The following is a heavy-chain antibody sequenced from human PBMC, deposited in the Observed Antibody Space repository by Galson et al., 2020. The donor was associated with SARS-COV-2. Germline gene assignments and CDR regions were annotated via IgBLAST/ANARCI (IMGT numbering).Heavy chain of an antibody. CDR2: IKYDGSEE. CDR3: ARDGYQYTMDV. V-gene: IGHV3-7*01. Sequence: GESLKISCTASGFTFRNYWMSWVRQAPGKGLEWVANIKYDGSEEYYVDSVEGRFTISRDNAKNSVYLQVNGLRDEDTAVYYCARDGYQYTMDVWGQGTTVTVSS. CDR1: GFTFRNYW. J-gene: IGHJ6*02. D-gene: IGHD2-2*03.